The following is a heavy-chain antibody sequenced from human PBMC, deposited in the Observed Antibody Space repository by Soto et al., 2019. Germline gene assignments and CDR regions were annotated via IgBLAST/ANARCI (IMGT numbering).Heavy chain of an antibody. Sequence: QVQLVQSGAEVKKPGSSLKVSSKASGGTPARPVISWLRQAPGQGLEWMGGFIPIYGTVNYEGKFQGRVTITADESTSTAYMELSCLRSEDTAIYYCARDLGGCSAGSCRYNWFDPWGQGTLVTVSS. CDR3: ARDLGGCSAGSCRYNWFDP. D-gene: IGHD2-15*01. V-gene: IGHV1-69*01. CDR2: FIPIYGTV. CDR1: GGTPARPV. J-gene: IGHJ5*02.